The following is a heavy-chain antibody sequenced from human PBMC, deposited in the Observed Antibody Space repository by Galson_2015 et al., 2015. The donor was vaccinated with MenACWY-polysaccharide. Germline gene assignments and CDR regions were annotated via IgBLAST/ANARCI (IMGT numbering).Heavy chain of an antibody. D-gene: IGHD3-3*01. Sequence: SLRLSCAASGFTFTSYAMSWVRQAPGKGLEWVSAIRSGGTNTYYADSVKGRFTISRDNSKNTLYLQMNSLRAEDTAVYYCANDSTDFWSVAGRSDPWGQGTLLTVSS. CDR2: IRSGGTNT. CDR3: ANDSTDFWSVAGRSDP. V-gene: IGHV3-23*01. J-gene: IGHJ5*02. CDR1: GFTFTSYA.